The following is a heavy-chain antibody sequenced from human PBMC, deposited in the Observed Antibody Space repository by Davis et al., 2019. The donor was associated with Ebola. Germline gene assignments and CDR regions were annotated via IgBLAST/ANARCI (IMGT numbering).Heavy chain of an antibody. CDR1: GFTFSSYA. CDR3: ARGVEMATIGNY. V-gene: IGHV3-30-3*01. D-gene: IGHD5-24*01. Sequence: PGGSLRLSCAASGFTFSSYAMHWVRQAPGKGLEWVAVISYDGSNKYYADSVKGRFTISRDNSKNTLYLQMNSLRAEGTAVYYCARGVEMATIGNYWGQGTLVTVSS. J-gene: IGHJ4*02. CDR2: ISYDGSNK.